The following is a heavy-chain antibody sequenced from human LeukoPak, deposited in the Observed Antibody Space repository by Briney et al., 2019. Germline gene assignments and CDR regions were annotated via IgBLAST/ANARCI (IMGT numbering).Heavy chain of an antibody. D-gene: IGHD1-7*01. Sequence: SETLSLTCAVYGGSFSNYYWSWIRQTPGKGMEWIGEINDSGRTNYDPSLMSRVTVSVDTSKNQFSLRLTSVTATDTAVYYCARRWNYGRNYYIDVWGKGAAVSVSS. J-gene: IGHJ6*03. CDR3: ARRWNYGRNYYIDV. CDR2: INDSGRT. CDR1: GGSFSNYY. V-gene: IGHV4-34*01.